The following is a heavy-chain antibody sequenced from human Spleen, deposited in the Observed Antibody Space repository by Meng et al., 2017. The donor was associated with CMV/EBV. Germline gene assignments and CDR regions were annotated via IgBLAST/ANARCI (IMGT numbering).Heavy chain of an antibody. D-gene: IGHD3-3*01. J-gene: IGHJ4*02. CDR3: VRLGPLGGIFGVVTRYYFDY. V-gene: IGHV1-24*01. CDR1: GYTLTELS. CDR2: FEPEDGET. Sequence: ASVKVSCKVSGYTLTELSRHWVRQAPGKGLEWMGGFEPEDGETIYAQKFQGRVTMTEDTATDTAYMELSSLRADDTAVLYCVRLGPLGGIFGVVTRYYFDYWGQGTLVTVSS.